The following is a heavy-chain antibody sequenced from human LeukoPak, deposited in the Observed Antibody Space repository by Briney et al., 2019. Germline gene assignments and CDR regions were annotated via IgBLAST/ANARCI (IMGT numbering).Heavy chain of an antibody. CDR2: IYHSGNT. CDR3: ARNGGNSDFDY. J-gene: IGHJ4*02. CDR1: GDSISSSNW. D-gene: IGHD4-23*01. V-gene: IGHV4-4*02. Sequence: SGTLSLTCAVSGDSISSSNWWTWVRQPPGKGLEWIGEIYHSGNTNYNPSLKSRVTMSVDKSKNQFSLNLNSVTAADTAVYYCARNGGNSDFDYWGQGTLVTVSS.